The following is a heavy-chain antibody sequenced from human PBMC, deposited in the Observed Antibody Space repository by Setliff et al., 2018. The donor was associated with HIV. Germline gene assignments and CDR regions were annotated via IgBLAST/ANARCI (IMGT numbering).Heavy chain of an antibody. CDR3: ARVLKGYSSSYEAFDI. CDR1: RGTFTTYA. Sequence: WASVKVSCKTSRGTFTTYAFSWVRQAPGQGLEWMGGIIPILNVAKYPQKFHGRVTITADKSTSTVYMELSSLRSEDTAMYYCARVLKGYSSSYEAFDIWGQGTKVTVSS. CDR2: IIPILNVA. D-gene: IGHD6-13*01. J-gene: IGHJ3*02. V-gene: IGHV1-69*10.